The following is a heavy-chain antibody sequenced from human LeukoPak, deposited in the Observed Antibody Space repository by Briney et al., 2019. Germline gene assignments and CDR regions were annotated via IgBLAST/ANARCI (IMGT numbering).Heavy chain of an antibody. D-gene: IGHD3-10*01. CDR2: IYHSEST. J-gene: IGHJ6*03. V-gene: IGHV4-38-2*02. CDR1: GYSISSGYY. CDR3: ARQLLWFGAPDYMDV. Sequence: PSETLSLTCTLAGYSISSGYYWGWIRQPPGKGLEWIGCIYHSESTSYNPSLKRRVTISVDTSKNQFSLKLSSLTAADTAVYYCARQLLWFGAPDYMDVWGKGTTVTVSS.